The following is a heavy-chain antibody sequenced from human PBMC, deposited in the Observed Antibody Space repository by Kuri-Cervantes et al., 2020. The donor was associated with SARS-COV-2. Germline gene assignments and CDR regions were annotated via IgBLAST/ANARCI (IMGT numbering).Heavy chain of an antibody. CDR2: INHSGST. Sequence: SQTLSLTCAVYGGSFSGYYWSWIRQPPGKGLEWIGEINHSGSTNYNPSLKSRVTISVDTSKNQLSLRLSSVTAADTAVYYCAGSSKYYYYMDVWGKGTTVTVSS. J-gene: IGHJ6*03. D-gene: IGHD2-2*01. V-gene: IGHV4-34*01. CDR3: AGSSKYYYYMDV. CDR1: GGSFSGYY.